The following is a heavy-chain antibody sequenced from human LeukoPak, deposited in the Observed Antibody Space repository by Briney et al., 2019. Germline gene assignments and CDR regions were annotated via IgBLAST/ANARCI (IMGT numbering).Heavy chain of an antibody. V-gene: IGHV3-48*03. CDR3: ARDRGYSYENDAFDI. D-gene: IGHD5-18*01. CDR1: GFTFSSYE. CDR2: ISSSGSTI. J-gene: IGHJ3*02. Sequence: PGGSLRLSCAASGFTFSSYEMNWVRQAPGKGLEWVSYISSSGSTIYYADSVKGRFTISRDNAKNSLYLQMNSLRAEDTAVYYCARDRGYSYENDAFDIWGQGTMVTVSS.